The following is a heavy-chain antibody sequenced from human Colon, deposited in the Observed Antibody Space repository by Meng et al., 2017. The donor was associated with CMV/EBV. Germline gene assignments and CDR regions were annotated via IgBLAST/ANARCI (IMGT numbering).Heavy chain of an antibody. V-gene: IGHV4-4*07. Sequence: QVQLRESGPGLVKPSETLSLTCTVSGASITSYYWSWIRQPAGKGLEWIGRVYISGNTNYNPSPKSRVTMSIDTSKNQLSLNIRSVTAADTAVYYCARDSNLSGLAYWGQGTLVTVSS. CDR1: GASITSYY. CDR2: VYISGNT. D-gene: IGHD3-10*01. CDR3: ARDSNLSGLAY. J-gene: IGHJ4*02.